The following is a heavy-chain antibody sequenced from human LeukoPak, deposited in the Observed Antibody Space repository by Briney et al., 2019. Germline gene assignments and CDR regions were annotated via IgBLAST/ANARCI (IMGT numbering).Heavy chain of an antibody. CDR2: INHSGST. CDR3: ARGRSTLRCSSTSCYYSYYYYGMDV. D-gene: IGHD2-2*01. CDR1: GDSFGDSY. Sequence: PSETLSLTCTVSGDSFGDSYWSWIRQPPGKGLEWIGEINHSGSTNYNPSLKSRVTISVDTSKNQFSLKLSSVTAADTAVYYCARGRSTLRCSSTSCYYSYYYYGMDVWGQGTTVTVSS. V-gene: IGHV4-34*01. J-gene: IGHJ6*02.